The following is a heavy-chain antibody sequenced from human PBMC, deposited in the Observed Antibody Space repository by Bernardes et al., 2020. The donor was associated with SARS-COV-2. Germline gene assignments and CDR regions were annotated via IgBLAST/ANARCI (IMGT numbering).Heavy chain of an antibody. J-gene: IGHJ6*02. D-gene: IGHD6-25*01. CDR1: GFTFNTYS. CDR2: ISSSSTYI. CDR3: ASPQALRQRGVDV. V-gene: IGHV3-21*04. Sequence: GGSLRLSCAASGFTFNTYSMNWVRQAPGKGLEWVSSISSSSTYIYYADSVRGRFTISRDNAKNSLYLQMNSLRAEDTAVYYCASPQALRQRGVDVWGQGTTVTVSS.